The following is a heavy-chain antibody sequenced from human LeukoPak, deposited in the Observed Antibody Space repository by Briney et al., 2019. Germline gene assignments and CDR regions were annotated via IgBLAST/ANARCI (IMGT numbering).Heavy chain of an antibody. J-gene: IGHJ5*02. CDR1: GGSFSGYY. V-gene: IGHV4-34*01. CDR2: INHSGST. CDR3: ARLVEGAGSWSYP. D-gene: IGHD2-21*01. Sequence: SETLSLTCAVYGGSFSGYYWSWIRQPPGKGLEWIGEINHSGSTNYNPSLKSRVTISVVTSNNQFSLKLNSVTAADSAMYFCARLVEGAGSWSYPWGRGTLVTVSS.